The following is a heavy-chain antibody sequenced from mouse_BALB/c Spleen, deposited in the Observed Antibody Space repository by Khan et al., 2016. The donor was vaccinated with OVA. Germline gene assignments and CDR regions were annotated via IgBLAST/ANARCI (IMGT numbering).Heavy chain of an antibody. J-gene: IGHJ3*01. CDR2: ISSDGTYT. D-gene: IGHD2-1*01. CDR3: TYGNYGWLAY. Sequence: EVELVESGGGLVKPGGSLKLSCSASGFTFSTFVMSWVRQNPERRLEWVATISSDGTYTYYSESVKGRFTISRDNARTHLYLQINSSRSADTAMYYRTYGNYGWLAYWGQVTLVTVSA. CDR1: GFTFSTFV. V-gene: IGHV5-9-1*01.